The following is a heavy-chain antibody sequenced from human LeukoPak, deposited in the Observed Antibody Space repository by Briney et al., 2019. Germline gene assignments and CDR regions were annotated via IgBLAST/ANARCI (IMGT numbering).Heavy chain of an antibody. J-gene: IGHJ5*02. CDR1: GFTLTTHA. Sequence: PGGSLRLSCAGSGFTLTTHAMSWVRQAPGKGLEWVSAFSGSGSRTYYADSVKGRFTISRDNSKNTLYLQMNSLRAEDTALYYCVREYSSTNDQGRWFDPWGQGTLVTVSS. V-gene: IGHV3-23*01. CDR2: FSGSGSRT. CDR3: VREYSSTNDQGRWFDP. D-gene: IGHD2-2*01.